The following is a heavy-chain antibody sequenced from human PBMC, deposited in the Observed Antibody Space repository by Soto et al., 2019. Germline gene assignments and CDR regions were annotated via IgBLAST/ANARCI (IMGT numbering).Heavy chain of an antibody. D-gene: IGHD2-2*01. CDR2: ISGSGGST. J-gene: IGHJ4*02. V-gene: IGHV3-23*01. CDR3: AKDNIVVVPAARVSPTLDY. Sequence: GGSLRLSCAASGFTFSSYAMSWVRQAPGKGLEWVSAISGSGGSTYYADSVKGRFTISRDNSKNTLYLQMNSLRAEDTAVYYCAKDNIVVVPAARVSPTLDYWGKGTLVTVSS. CDR1: GFTFSSYA.